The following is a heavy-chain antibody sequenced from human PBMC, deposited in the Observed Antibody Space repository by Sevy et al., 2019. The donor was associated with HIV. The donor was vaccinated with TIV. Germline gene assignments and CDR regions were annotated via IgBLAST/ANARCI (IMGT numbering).Heavy chain of an antibody. CDR1: GFTFSSYW. CDR3: PIAYGGYSYGSYYYGMDV. Sequence: GGSLRLSCAASGFTFSSYWMSWVRQAPGKGLEWLANIKQDGSEKYYVDSVKGRFTISRDNAKNSLYLQMNSLRAEDTAVYYCPIAYGGYSYGSYYYGMDVWGQGTTVTVSS. D-gene: IGHD5-18*01. J-gene: IGHJ6*02. V-gene: IGHV3-7*01. CDR2: IKQDGSEK.